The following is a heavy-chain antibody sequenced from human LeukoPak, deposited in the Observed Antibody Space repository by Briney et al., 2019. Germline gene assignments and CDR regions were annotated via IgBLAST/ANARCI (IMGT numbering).Heavy chain of an antibody. V-gene: IGHV3-9*01. CDR1: GFIFRKYA. J-gene: IGHJ4*02. D-gene: IGHD1-26*01. CDR3: AKDREWELGNGYYFDY. Sequence: GGSLRLSCAASGFIFRKYAMHWVRQAPGKGLEWVSGISWNSGSIGYADSVKGRFTISRDNAKNSLYLQMNSLRAEDTALYYCAKDREWELGNGYYFDYWGQGTLVTVSS. CDR2: ISWNSGSI.